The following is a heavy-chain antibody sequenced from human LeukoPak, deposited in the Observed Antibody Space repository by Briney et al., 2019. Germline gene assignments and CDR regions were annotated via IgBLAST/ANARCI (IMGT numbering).Heavy chain of an antibody. D-gene: IGHD4-11*01. V-gene: IGHV4-4*09. CDR1: GGSISGGC. Sequence: PSETLSLTCTVSGGSISGGCWSWIRQPPGRGLEWIGYVYTSGSTNYNPSLKSRVTISVDTSKSQFALKLSSVTAADTAVYYCAKSYFDYSTYYSYYFNLWGQRALVTVSS. J-gene: IGHJ4*02. CDR3: AKSYFDYSTYYSYYFNL. CDR2: VYTSGST.